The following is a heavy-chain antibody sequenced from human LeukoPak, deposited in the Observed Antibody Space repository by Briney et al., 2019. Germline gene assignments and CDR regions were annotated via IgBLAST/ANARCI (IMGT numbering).Heavy chain of an antibody. CDR2: ISYTGST. CDR3: VREPSSSGWFAY. V-gene: IGHV4-59*12. D-gene: IGHD6-19*01. CDR1: GDSITGYY. Sequence: PSETLSLTCTVSGDSITGYYWSWIRQPPGKGLERIAYISYTGSTNYNPSLRGRVTISLDTSANQFSLKFSSVTTTDTAVYYCVREPSSSGWFAYWGQGTLVTVSS. J-gene: IGHJ4*02.